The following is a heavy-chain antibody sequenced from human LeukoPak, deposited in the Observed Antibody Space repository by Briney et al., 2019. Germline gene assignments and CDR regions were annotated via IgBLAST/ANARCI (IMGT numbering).Heavy chain of an antibody. V-gene: IGHV4-39*01. Sequence: SETLSLTCTVSGGSISSSSYYWGWIRQPPGKGLEWIGSIYYSGSTYYNPSLKSRVTISVDTSKNQFSLKLSSVTAADTAVYYCARQRFLGHYDSSGYYEPWYYFDYWGQGTLVTVSS. D-gene: IGHD3-22*01. J-gene: IGHJ4*02. CDR1: GGSISSSSYY. CDR3: ARQRFLGHYDSSGYYEPWYYFDY. CDR2: IYYSGST.